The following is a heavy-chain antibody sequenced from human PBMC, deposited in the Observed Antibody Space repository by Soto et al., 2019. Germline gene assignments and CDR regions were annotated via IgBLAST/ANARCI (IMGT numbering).Heavy chain of an antibody. CDR1: GGSISSGGYY. Sequence: QVQLQESGPGLVKPSQTLSLTCTVSGGSISSGGYYWSWIRQHPGKGLEWIGYIYYSGSTYYNPSLKSRVTISVDTSKNQFSLKLSSVTAADTAVYYCARESRYYDSSGYYLGYYGMDVWGQGTTVTVSS. J-gene: IGHJ6*02. CDR3: ARESRYYDSSGYYLGYYGMDV. CDR2: IYYSGST. V-gene: IGHV4-31*03. D-gene: IGHD3-22*01.